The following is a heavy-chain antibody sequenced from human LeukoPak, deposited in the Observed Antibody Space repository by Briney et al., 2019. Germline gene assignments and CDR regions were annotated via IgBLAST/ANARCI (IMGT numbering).Heavy chain of an antibody. CDR1: GFTFSIYS. Sequence: PGGSLRLSCAASGFTFSIYSMNWVRQAPGKGLERVSSISSSSSYIYYADSVKGRFTTSRDNAKNSPYLQMNSLRAEKTAVYYCARGGPDAFDIWGQGTMVTVSS. CDR2: ISSSSSYI. CDR3: ARGGPDAFDI. V-gene: IGHV3-21*01. J-gene: IGHJ3*02. D-gene: IGHD2-15*01.